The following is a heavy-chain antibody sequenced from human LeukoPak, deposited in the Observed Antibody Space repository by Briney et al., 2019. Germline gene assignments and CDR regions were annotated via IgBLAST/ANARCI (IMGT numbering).Heavy chain of an antibody. CDR2: IYYSGRT. Sequence: YYWGGIRQPPGXXRXGMGSIYYSGRTYYXPSLTSGVTISVDTSKKQXSLKLRSVTAADTAVYYVAXXXXXXXXRXXXXMDVWGXGXTVTVPS. J-gene: IGHJ6*03. V-gene: IGHV4-39*07. CDR3: AXXXXXXXXRXXXXMDV. CDR1: YY.